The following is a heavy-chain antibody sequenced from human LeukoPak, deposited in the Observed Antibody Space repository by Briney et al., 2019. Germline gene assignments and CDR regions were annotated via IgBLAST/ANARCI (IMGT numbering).Heavy chain of an antibody. CDR2: ISGSGGST. CDR1: GFTFSNYA. Sequence: PGGSLRLSCAASGFTFSNYAMSWVRQAPGKGLEWVSAISGSGGSTYYADSVKGRFTISRDNSKNTLYLQMNSLRAEDTAVYYCAKDKGLYSSSWYGFDYWGQGTLVTVSS. CDR3: AKDKGLYSSSWYGFDY. J-gene: IGHJ4*02. D-gene: IGHD6-13*01. V-gene: IGHV3-23*01.